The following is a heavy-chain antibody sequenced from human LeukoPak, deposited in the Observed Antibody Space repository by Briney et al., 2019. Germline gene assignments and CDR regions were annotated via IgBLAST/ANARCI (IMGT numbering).Heavy chain of an antibody. CDR2: IFNTGST. V-gene: IGHV4-61*02. D-gene: IGHD2-8*01. Sequence: PSQTLSLTCAVSGDSIGRGSYYWGWIRQPAGKAPEWIGRIFNTGSTYYNPSLKSRVTISVDTSKNQFSLKLSSVTAADTAVYYCARVALPGVYYFDYWGQGTLVTVSS. CDR1: GDSIGRGSYY. J-gene: IGHJ4*02. CDR3: ARVALPGVYYFDY.